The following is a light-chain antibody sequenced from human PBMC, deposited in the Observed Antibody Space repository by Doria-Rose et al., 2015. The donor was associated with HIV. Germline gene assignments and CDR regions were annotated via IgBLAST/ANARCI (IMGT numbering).Light chain of an antibody. CDR3: QQYYDTPS. Sequence: TQSPEYLGMSLSERATLNCKSNQSLLYTSKNYLAWYQQKPGQPPKLLIYWASTRQSGVPARFSGSGFGTDFTLTISSLEAEDVAVYYCQQYYDTPSFGPGTTVDIK. CDR2: WAS. V-gene: IGKV4-1*01. CDR1: QSLLYTSKNY. J-gene: IGKJ3*01.